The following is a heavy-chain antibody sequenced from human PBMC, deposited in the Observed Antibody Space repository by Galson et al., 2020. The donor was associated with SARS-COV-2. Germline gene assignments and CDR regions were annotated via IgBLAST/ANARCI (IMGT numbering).Heavy chain of an antibody. CDR2: INPNSGGT. Sequence: ASVKVSCKASGYTFTGYYMHWVRQAPGQGLEWMGWINPNSGGTNYAQKFQGRVTMTRDTSISTAYMELSRLRSDDTAVYYCARDLLWFGELLGYYYGMDVWGQGTTVTVSS. CDR3: ARDLLWFGELLGYYYGMDV. CDR1: GYTFTGYY. D-gene: IGHD3-10*01. J-gene: IGHJ6*02. V-gene: IGHV1-2*02.